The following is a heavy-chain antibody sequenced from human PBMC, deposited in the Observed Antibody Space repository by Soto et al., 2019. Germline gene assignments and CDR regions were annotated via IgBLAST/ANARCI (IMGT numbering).Heavy chain of an antibody. J-gene: IGHJ5*02. CDR3: ARVKEAVAVGGHNWFGP. Sequence: GGSLRLSCAASGFTFSSYGMHWVRQAPGKGLEWVAVIWYDGSNKYYADSVKGRFTISRDNSKNTLYLQMNSLRAEDTAVYYCARVKEAVAVGGHNWFGPWGQGTLVTVSS. CDR2: IWYDGSNK. D-gene: IGHD6-19*01. V-gene: IGHV3-33*01. CDR1: GFTFSSYG.